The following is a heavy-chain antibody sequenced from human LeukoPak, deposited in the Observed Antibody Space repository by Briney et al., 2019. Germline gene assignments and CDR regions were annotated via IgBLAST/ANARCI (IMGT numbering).Heavy chain of an antibody. CDR1: GGTFSSYA. CDR3: ARDRASNNAFDI. D-gene: IGHD2-8*01. V-gene: IGHV1-69*01. Sequence: SSVKVSCKASGGTFSSYAISWVRQAPGQGLEWMGGIIPIFGTANYAQKFQGRVTITADESTSTAYMERSSLRSEDTAVSYCARDRASNNAFDIWGQGTMVTVSS. CDR2: IIPIFGTA. J-gene: IGHJ3*02.